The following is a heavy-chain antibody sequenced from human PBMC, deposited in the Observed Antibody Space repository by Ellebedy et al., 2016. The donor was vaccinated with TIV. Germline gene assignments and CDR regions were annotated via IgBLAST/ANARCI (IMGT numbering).Heavy chain of an antibody. Sequence: SCKASGFTFRSYWMGWVRQAPGKGLEWVANIYQDGSQKYYVDSVQGRFTISRDNAKNSLYLQMNSLKVEDTAVYYCARRVGGDGMDVWGQGTTVTVSS. CDR2: IYQDGSQK. CDR3: ARRVGGDGMDV. D-gene: IGHD3-16*01. V-gene: IGHV3-7*03. CDR1: GFTFRSYW. J-gene: IGHJ6*02.